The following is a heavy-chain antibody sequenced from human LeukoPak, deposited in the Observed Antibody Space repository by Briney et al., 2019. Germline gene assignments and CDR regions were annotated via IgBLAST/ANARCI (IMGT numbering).Heavy chain of an antibody. J-gene: IGHJ4*02. D-gene: IGHD5-18*01. CDR1: GGSISSYY. V-gene: IGHV4-59*01. Sequence: SETLSLTCTVSGGSISSYYWSWIRQPPGKGLEWIGYIYYSGSTNYNPSLKSRVTISVDTSKNQFSLKLSSVTAADTAVYYCARGYSYGFFDYWGQGTLVTVSS. CDR3: ARGYSYGFFDY. CDR2: IYYSGST.